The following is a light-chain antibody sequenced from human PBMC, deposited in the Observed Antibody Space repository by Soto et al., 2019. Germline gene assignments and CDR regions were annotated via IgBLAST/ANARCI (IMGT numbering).Light chain of an antibody. CDR2: SSS. Sequence: EIVITQSPSTLSVSPGERASLSCRASQSVSSNLAWYQHKPGQAPRLLIYSSSSRASGIPDRFSGSGSGTEFSLTISSLQPDDFATYYCQQYDSCSSTFGQGTRLEIK. CDR1: QSVSSN. J-gene: IGKJ5*01. V-gene: IGKV3D-15*01. CDR3: QQYDSCSST.